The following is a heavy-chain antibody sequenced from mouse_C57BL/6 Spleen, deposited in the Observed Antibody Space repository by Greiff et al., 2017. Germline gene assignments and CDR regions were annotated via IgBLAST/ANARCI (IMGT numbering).Heavy chain of an antibody. CDR3: ARCYSNYPYYYAMDY. D-gene: IGHD2-5*01. Sequence: QVQLQQSGPELVKPGASVKISCKASGYAFSSSWMNWVKQRPGKGLEWIGRIYPGDGDTNYNGKFKGKATLTADKSSSTAYMQLSSLTSEDSAVYFGARCYSNYPYYYAMDYWGQGTSVTVSS. V-gene: IGHV1-82*01. CDR2: IYPGDGDT. J-gene: IGHJ4*01. CDR1: GYAFSSSW.